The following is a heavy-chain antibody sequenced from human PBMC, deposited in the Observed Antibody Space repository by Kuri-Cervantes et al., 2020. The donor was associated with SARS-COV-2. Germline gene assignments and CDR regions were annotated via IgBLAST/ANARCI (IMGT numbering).Heavy chain of an antibody. CDR1: GFTFSSYA. V-gene: IGHV3-23*01. Sequence: GESLKSLCAASGFTFSSYAMSWVRQAPGKGLEWVSAISGSGGSTYYADSVKGRFTISRDNSKNTLYLQMNSLRADDTALYYCARDKDGIEEFDYWGQGTLVTVSS. D-gene: IGHD5-24*01. CDR3: ARDKDGIEEFDY. CDR2: ISGSGGST. J-gene: IGHJ4*02.